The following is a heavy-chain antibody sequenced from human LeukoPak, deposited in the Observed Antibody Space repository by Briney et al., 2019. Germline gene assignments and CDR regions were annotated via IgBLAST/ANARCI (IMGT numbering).Heavy chain of an antibody. CDR3: ARGLSRSSWFLFDY. J-gene: IGHJ4*02. D-gene: IGHD6-13*01. V-gene: IGHV3-7*01. CDR1: GFFFSTYW. CDR2: IKQDGSEK. Sequence: GGSLRLSCTTSGFFFSTYWMSWVRQAPGKGLEWVANIKQDGSEKYYVDSVKGRFTISRDNAKNSLYLQMNSLRAEDTAVYYCARGLSRSSWFLFDYWGQGTLVTVSS.